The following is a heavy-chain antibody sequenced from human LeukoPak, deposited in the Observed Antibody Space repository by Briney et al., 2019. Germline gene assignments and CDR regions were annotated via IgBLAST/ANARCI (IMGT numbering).Heavy chain of an antibody. J-gene: IGHJ4*02. V-gene: IGHV3-30*18. D-gene: IGHD3-22*01. Sequence: PGGSLRLSCAASGFTFSSYGMHWVRQAPGKGLEWVAVISYDGSNKYYADSVKGRFTISRDNFKNTLYLQMNSLRAEDTAVYYCAKDGAYYYDSSGYYPPGSHWGQGTLVTVSS. CDR2: ISYDGSNK. CDR1: GFTFSSYG. CDR3: AKDGAYYYDSSGYYPPGSH.